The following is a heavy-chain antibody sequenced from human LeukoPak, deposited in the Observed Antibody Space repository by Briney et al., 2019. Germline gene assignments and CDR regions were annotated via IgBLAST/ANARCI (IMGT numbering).Heavy chain of an antibody. CDR2: IIPILGIA. D-gene: IGHD6-19*01. V-gene: IGHV1-69*04. Sequence: GASVKVSCKASGGTFSSYAISWVRQAPGQGLEWMGRIIPILGIANYAQKFQGRVTITADKSTSTAYMELSSLRSEDTAVYYCARDARAQWLVGPWFDPWGQGTLVTVSS. CDR3: ARDARAQWLVGPWFDP. J-gene: IGHJ5*02. CDR1: GGTFSSYA.